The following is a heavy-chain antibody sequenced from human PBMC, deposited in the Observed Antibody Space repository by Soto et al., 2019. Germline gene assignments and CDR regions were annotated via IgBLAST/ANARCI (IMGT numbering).Heavy chain of an antibody. CDR2: ISAYNGNT. Sequence: QVHLVQSGAEVKKPGASVKVSCKASGYTFTSYGISWVRQAPGQGLEWMGWISAYNGNTNYAQKLQGRVTMTTDTPASTAHVALRPLISHHAPVYFCERVDPTYSFCSPRCDYWGEGTLV. V-gene: IGHV1-18*04. J-gene: IGHJ4*02. CDR1: GYTFTSYG. CDR3: ERVDPTYSFCSPRCDY. D-gene: IGHD5-18*01.